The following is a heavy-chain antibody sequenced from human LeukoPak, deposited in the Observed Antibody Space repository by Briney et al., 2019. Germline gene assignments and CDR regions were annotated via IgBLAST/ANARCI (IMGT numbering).Heavy chain of an antibody. J-gene: IGHJ4*02. V-gene: IGHV1-18*01. D-gene: IGHD1-26*01. Sequence: ASVKVSCKASGYTFTRYGMSWVRQAPGQGLEWMGWISGSNGNTNYAQKLQGRVTMTTDTSTGTAYMELRSLRSDDTGVYYCARSGRGTYYYFDYWGQGTLVTVSS. CDR2: ISGSNGNT. CDR3: ARSGRGTYYYFDY. CDR1: GYTFTRYG.